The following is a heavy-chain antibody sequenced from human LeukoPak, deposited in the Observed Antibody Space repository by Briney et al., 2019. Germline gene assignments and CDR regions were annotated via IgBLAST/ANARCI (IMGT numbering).Heavy chain of an antibody. D-gene: IGHD6-13*01. CDR3: ARGRSSSRSGGFDY. CDR2: MNPNSGNT. V-gene: IGHV1-8*03. J-gene: IGHJ4*02. CDR1: GYTFANYD. Sequence: ASVKVSCKASGYTFANYDINWVRQATRQGLEWMGWMNPNSGNTGYAQKFQGRVTITRNTSISTANMELSSLRSEDTAVYYCARGRSSSRSGGFDYWGQGTLVTVSS.